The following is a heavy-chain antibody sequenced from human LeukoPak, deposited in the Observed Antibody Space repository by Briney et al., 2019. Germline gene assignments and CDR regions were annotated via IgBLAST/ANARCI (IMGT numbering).Heavy chain of an antibody. CDR3: AKMSSGWYGLYYFDY. J-gene: IGHJ4*02. CDR1: GFTFSSYT. CDR2: ITTGGPNT. Sequence: GGSLRLSCTASGFTFSSYTMSWVRQAPGKGLKWVSTITTGGPNTYYADSVKGRFTVSRDDSKNTLYLQMNSLRAEDTAVYYCAKMSSGWYGLYYFDYWGQGTLVTVSS. D-gene: IGHD6-19*01. V-gene: IGHV3-23*01.